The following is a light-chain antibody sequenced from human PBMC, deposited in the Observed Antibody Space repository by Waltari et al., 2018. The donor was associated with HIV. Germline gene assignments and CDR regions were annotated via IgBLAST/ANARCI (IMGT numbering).Light chain of an antibody. J-gene: IGKJ5*01. CDR1: QSVNNN. CDR2: DAS. V-gene: IGKV3-15*01. Sequence: EKVRPKSQATLSVSPGERATFTCRASQSVNNNLAWYQQKPGQAPRLLISDASTRATGIPARFSGSGSGTEFTLTISSLQSEDFAVYFCQQYANWPFTFGQGTRLEIK. CDR3: QQYANWPFT.